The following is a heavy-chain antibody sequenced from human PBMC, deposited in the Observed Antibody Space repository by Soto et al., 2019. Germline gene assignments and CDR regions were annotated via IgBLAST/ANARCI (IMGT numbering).Heavy chain of an antibody. CDR3: ARRDEDYGTPYGMDG. V-gene: IGHV5-10-1*01. Sequence: GESLKISCKGSGYSFTSYWISWVRQMPGKGLEWMGRIDPSDSYTNYSPSFQGHVTISADKSISTAYLQWGSLKASDTAMYYCARRDEDYGTPYGMDGWGQGTTVTVSS. CDR2: IDPSDSYT. D-gene: IGHD4-17*01. J-gene: IGHJ6*02. CDR1: GYSFTSYW.